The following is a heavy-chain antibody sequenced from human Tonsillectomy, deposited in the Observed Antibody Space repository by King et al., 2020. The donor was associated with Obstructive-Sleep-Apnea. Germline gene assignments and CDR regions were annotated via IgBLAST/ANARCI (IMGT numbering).Heavy chain of an antibody. CDR2: INPSGGST. J-gene: IGHJ6*02. D-gene: IGHD2-21*01. Sequence: QLVQSGTEVKKPGASVKVSCKASGSTFTTYYIHWVRQAPGQGLEWMGIINPSGGSTSYAQKFQGRVTMTRDTSTSTVYMELSSLRSEDTAVYYCARVEIGHLGYYQYGMDVWGQGTTVTVSS. CDR1: GSTFTTYY. V-gene: IGHV1-46*01. CDR3: ARVEIGHLGYYQYGMDV.